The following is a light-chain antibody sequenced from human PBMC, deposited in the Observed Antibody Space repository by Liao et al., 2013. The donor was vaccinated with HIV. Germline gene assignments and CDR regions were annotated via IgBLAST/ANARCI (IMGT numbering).Light chain of an antibody. CDR3: QVWGTTIDHWV. Sequence: SYVLTQPPSVSVAPGETARITCGEKNIGSISVHWYQQRPGQAPVLLIYYDRARPSGISERFSGSNSANTATLTISRVEAGDEADYYCQVWGTTIDHWVFGGGTKLTVL. CDR2: YDR. V-gene: IGLV3-21*04. CDR1: NIGSIS. J-gene: IGLJ3*02.